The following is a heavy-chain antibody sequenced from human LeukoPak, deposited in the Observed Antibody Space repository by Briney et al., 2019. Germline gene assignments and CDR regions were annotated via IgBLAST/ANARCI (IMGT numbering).Heavy chain of an antibody. J-gene: IGHJ6*02. Sequence: GGSLRLSYAASGFTFSSYWMSWVRQAPGKGLEWVSYTSSSSSTIYYADSVKSRFTISRDNAKNSLYLQMNSLRAEDTAVYYCARLRYYGMDVWGQGTTVTVSS. CDR3: ARLRYYGMDV. CDR2: TSSSSSTI. CDR1: GFTFSSYW. V-gene: IGHV3-48*04.